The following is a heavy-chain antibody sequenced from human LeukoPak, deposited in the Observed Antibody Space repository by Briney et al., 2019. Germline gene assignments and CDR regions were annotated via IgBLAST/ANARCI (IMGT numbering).Heavy chain of an antibody. CDR3: ARHSNKYDYDSSGHYRGFDY. Sequence: PGGSLRLSCAASGFTFSFHWMSWVRQPPGKGLEWVANIKQDGRDKYYVDSVKGRFTISRDNSKNSLYLQMNSLRAEDTAVYFCARHSNKYDYDSSGHYRGFDYWGQGTLVSVSS. CDR2: IKQDGRDK. V-gene: IGHV3-7*01. D-gene: IGHD3-22*01. CDR1: GFTFSFHW. J-gene: IGHJ4*02.